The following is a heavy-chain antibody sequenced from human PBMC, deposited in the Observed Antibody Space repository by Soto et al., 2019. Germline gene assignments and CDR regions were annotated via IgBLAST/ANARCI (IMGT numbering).Heavy chain of an antibody. CDR1: GYTFTGYY. CDR3: ARGRLVGASYYYYGMDV. D-gene: IGHD1-26*01. CDR2: INPNSGGT. Sequence: QVQLVQSGAEVKKPGASVKVSCKASGYTFTGYYMHWVRQAPGQGLEWMGWINPNSGGTNYAQKFQGWVTMTRDTSISTAYMELSRLRSDDTAVYYCARGRLVGASYYYYGMDVWGQGTTVTVSS. V-gene: IGHV1-2*04. J-gene: IGHJ6*02.